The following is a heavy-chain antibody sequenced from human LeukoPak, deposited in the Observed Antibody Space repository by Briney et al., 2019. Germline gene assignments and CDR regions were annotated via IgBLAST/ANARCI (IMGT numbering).Heavy chain of an antibody. CDR1: GFTFSSYW. CDR2: IKQDGSEK. D-gene: IGHD2-15*01. J-gene: IGHJ4*02. V-gene: IGHV3-7*01. Sequence: GGSLRLSCAASGFTFSSYWMSWVRQAPGKGLEWVANIKQDGSEKYYVDSVKGRFTISRENAKNSLYLQMNTLRAEDTAVYYCAREYCSGGSCYHDYWGQGTLVTVSS. CDR3: AREYCSGGSCYHDY.